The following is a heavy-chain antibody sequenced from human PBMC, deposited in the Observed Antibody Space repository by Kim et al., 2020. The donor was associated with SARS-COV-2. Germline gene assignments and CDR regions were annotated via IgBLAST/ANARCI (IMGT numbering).Heavy chain of an antibody. Sequence: GGSLRLSCAASGFTFSSYAMSWVRQAPGKGLEWVSAISGSGGSTYYADSVKDRFTISRDNSKNTLYLQMNSLRAEDTAVYYCAKGNSAGYYYYGMDVWGQGTTVTVSS. J-gene: IGHJ6*02. D-gene: IGHD4-4*01. CDR2: ISGSGGST. CDR3: AKGNSAGYYYYGMDV. V-gene: IGHV3-23*01. CDR1: GFTFSSYA.